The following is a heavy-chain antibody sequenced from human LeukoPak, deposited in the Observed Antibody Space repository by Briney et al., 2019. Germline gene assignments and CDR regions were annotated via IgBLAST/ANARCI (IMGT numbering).Heavy chain of an antibody. J-gene: IGHJ3*02. D-gene: IGHD2-2*01. Sequence: SETLSLTCTVSGGSISSSSYYWSWIRQPPGKGLEWIGYIYYSGSTNYNPSLKSRVTISVDTSKNQFSLKLSSVTAADTAVYYCARYCSSTSCQYGRFSFDIWGQGTMVTVSS. CDR2: IYYSGST. CDR1: GGSISSSSYY. CDR3: ARYCSSTSCQYGRFSFDI. V-gene: IGHV4-61*01.